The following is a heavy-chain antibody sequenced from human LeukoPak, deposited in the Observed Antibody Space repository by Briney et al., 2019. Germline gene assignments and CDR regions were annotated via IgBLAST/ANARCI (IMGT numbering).Heavy chain of an antibody. J-gene: IGHJ5*02. V-gene: IGHV4-31*03. D-gene: IGHD1-1*01. CDR3: ARGGSTGTNLNWVDP. CDR2: MHSREST. Sequence: SETLSLTCSVSGGSISSGGYFWSWIRHLPGKGVDWIGYMHSRESTDCNPALKSRITMSVDTSKDQFSMKLSSVTAADTAVYYCARGGSTGTNLNWVDPWGQGTPVTVSS. CDR1: GGSISSGGYF.